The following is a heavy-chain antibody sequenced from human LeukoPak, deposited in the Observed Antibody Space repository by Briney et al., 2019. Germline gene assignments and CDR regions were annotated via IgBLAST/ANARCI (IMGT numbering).Heavy chain of an antibody. Sequence: PGGSLRLSCAASGFTFSSYGMHWVRQAPGKGLEWVAVISYDGSNKYYADSVKGRFTISRDNSKNTLYLQMNSLRAEDTAVYYCASSSYGDKHFDYWGQGTLVTVSS. V-gene: IGHV3-30*19. CDR3: ASSSYGDKHFDY. CDR2: ISYDGSNK. CDR1: GFTFSSYG. D-gene: IGHD4-17*01. J-gene: IGHJ4*02.